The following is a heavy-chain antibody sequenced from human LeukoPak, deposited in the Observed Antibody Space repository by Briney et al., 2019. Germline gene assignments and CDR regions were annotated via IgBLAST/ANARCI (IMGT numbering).Heavy chain of an antibody. V-gene: IGHV3-74*01. CDR3: ARVVCSGGSCATVDY. J-gene: IGHJ4*02. CDR1: GFTFSNYW. D-gene: IGHD2-15*01. CDR2: IDSDGGDT. Sequence: PGGSLRLSCEVSGFTFSNYWMRWVRQAPGKGLVWVSRIDSDGGDTIYADSVKGRFTISRDNAKDTLYLQMNSLRAEDTAVYYCARVVCSGGSCATVDYWGQGTLVTVSS.